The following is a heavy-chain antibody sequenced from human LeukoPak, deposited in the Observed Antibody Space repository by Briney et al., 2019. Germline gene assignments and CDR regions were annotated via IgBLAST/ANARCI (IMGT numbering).Heavy chain of an antibody. CDR2: MNPNSGNT. CDR1: GYTFTSYD. J-gene: IGHJ5*02. D-gene: IGHD3-3*01. Sequence: ASVKVSCKASGYTFTSYDINWVRQATGQGLEWMGWMNPNSGNTGYAQKFQGRVTMTRNTFISTAYMELSSLRSEDTAVYYCARAPTRITIFGVVVSRPQRWFDPWGQGTLVTVSS. V-gene: IGHV1-8*01. CDR3: ARAPTRITIFGVVVSRPQRWFDP.